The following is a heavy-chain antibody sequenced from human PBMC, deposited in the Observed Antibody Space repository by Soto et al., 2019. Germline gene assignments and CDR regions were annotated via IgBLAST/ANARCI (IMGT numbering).Heavy chain of an antibody. V-gene: IGHV1-2*02. D-gene: IGHD5-18*01. CDR2: ISPKSGGT. CDR1: GYTFSDYY. J-gene: IGHJ4*02. Sequence: AXVKVSCNSSGYTFSDYYLHWLRQAPGQGLEWMGWISPKSGGTHYAPKFEGRVTLTTDTSISTAFMELSRLTSDDTAVYYCARGPRTQLWFPNVYWGQGTLVTVSS. CDR3: ARGPRTQLWFPNVY.